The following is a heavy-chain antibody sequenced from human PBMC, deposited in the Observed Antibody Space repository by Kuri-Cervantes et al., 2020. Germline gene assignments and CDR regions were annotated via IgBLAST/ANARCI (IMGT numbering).Heavy chain of an antibody. CDR3: ARRGYSYGDFDY. Sequence: GSLRLSCTVSGGSISSSSYYWGWIREPPGKGLEWIGSIYYSGSTYYNPSLKSPVTISVDTSKNQFSLKLSSVTAADTAVYYCARRGYSYGDFDYWGQGTLVTVSS. D-gene: IGHD5-18*01. V-gene: IGHV4-39*07. J-gene: IGHJ4*02. CDR1: GGSISSSSYY. CDR2: IYYSGST.